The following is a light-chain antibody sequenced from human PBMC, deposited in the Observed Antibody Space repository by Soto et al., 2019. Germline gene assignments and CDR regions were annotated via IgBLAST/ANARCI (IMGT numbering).Light chain of an antibody. V-gene: IGLV4-60*03. J-gene: IGLJ2*01. CDR3: ETWGSNTRV. Sequence: QSVLTQSASASASLGSSVRLTCTLSSGHSSYIIAWHQQQPGKAPRYLMKVEGSGSYNRGSGVPDRFSGSRSGADRYLTISNLHSEGEADYYCETWGSNTRVFGGGTKLTVL. CDR1: SGHSSYI. CDR2: VEGSGSY.